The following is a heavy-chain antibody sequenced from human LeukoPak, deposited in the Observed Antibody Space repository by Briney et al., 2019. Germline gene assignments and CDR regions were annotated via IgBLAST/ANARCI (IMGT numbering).Heavy chain of an antibody. Sequence: SVKVSCKASGGTFSSYAIRWVRQAPGQGLEWMGRIIPIFGTANYAQKFQGRVTITTDESTSTAYMELSSLRSEDTAVYYCARGRYYDSSGPFHYWGQGTLVTVSS. CDR1: GGTFSSYA. V-gene: IGHV1-69*05. J-gene: IGHJ4*02. CDR3: ARGRYYDSSGPFHY. D-gene: IGHD3-22*01. CDR2: IIPIFGTA.